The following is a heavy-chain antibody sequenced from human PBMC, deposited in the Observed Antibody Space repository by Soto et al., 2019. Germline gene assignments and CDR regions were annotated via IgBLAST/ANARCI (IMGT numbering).Heavy chain of an antibody. CDR1: GYTFTSYG. CDR3: ARDRRITIFGVVIGDAFDI. V-gene: IGHV1-18*01. CDR2: ISAYNGNT. D-gene: IGHD3-3*01. Sequence: ASVKVSCKASGYTFTSYGISWVRQAPGQGLEWMGWISAYNGNTNYAQKLQGRVTMTTDTSTSTAYMELRSLRSDDTAVYYCARDRRITIFGVVIGDAFDIWGQGTMVTVS. J-gene: IGHJ3*02.